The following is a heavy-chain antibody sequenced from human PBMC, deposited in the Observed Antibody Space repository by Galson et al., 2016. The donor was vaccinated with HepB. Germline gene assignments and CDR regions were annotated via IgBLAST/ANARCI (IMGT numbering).Heavy chain of an antibody. CDR1: GFTFRSNV. J-gene: IGHJ4*02. D-gene: IGHD1-26*01. V-gene: IGHV3-23*01. CDR2: ISGSGGST. CDR3: AKDLLGGTFIPSVFYD. Sequence: SLRLSCAASGFTFRSNVINWVRQAPGKGLEWVSGISGSGGSTYYADSVRGRFTISRDNSKNTLYLQMNSLRAEDTAVYYCAKDLLGGTFIPSVFYDWGQGTLVTVSS.